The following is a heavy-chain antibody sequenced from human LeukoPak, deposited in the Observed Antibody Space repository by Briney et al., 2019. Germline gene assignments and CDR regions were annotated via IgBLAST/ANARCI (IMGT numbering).Heavy chain of an antibody. D-gene: IGHD1-26*01. Sequence: GGSLRLSCAASGFTFDDYGMSWVRQAPGKGLEWVAVISYDGSNKYYADSVKGRFTISRDNSKNTLYLQMNSLRAEDTAVYYCAKDRGWDLRWFDPWGQGTLVTVSS. J-gene: IGHJ5*02. CDR2: ISYDGSNK. CDR1: GFTFDDYG. V-gene: IGHV3-30*18. CDR3: AKDRGWDLRWFDP.